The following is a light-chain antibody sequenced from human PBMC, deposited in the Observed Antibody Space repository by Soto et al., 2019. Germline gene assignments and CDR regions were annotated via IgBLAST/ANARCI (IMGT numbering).Light chain of an antibody. V-gene: IGKV3-20*01. CDR2: GAS. CDR3: QQYCSSPRT. CDR1: QSVSSSY. J-gene: IGKJ1*01. Sequence: IELTQSPGTLSLSPGERATHSCRASQSVSSSYLAWYQQKPGQAPRLLIYGASSRATGIPDRFSGSVSGTDFILTISILEPEDFSVYHCQQYCSSPRTFGQWTKV.